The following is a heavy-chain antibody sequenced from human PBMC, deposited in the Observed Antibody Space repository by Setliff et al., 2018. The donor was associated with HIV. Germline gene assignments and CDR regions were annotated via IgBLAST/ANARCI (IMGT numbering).Heavy chain of an antibody. V-gene: IGHV7-4-1*02. CDR2: INTQTGSP. CDR3: ARALYGDYGGDLNWLDP. D-gene: IGHD4-17*01. J-gene: IGHJ5*02. CDR1: GYTFINYA. Sequence: ASVKVSCKASGYTFINYAMNWVRQAPGQGLEWMGWINTQTGSPTYAQAFTGRFVFSVDTSVTTAYLQISGLKADDTAVYYCARALYGDYGGDLNWLDPWGQGTLGTVS.